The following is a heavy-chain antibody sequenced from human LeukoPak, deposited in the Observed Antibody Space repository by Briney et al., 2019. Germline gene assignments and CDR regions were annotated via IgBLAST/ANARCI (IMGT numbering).Heavy chain of an antibody. Sequence: GGSLRLSCAASGFTVSSNYMSWVRQAPGKGLEWVSVIYSGGSTYYADSVKGRFTISRDNSKNTLYLQMNSLRAEDTAVYYCARDTVGVTDFDYWGQGTLVTVSS. CDR1: GFTVSSNY. V-gene: IGHV3-66*02. D-gene: IGHD4-23*01. CDR2: IYSGGST. J-gene: IGHJ4*02. CDR3: ARDTVGVTDFDY.